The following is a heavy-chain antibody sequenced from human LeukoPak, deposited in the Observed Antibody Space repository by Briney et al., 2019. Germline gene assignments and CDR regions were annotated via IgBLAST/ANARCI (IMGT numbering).Heavy chain of an antibody. CDR1: GGTFSSYA. Sequence: SVKVSCKASGGTFSSYAISWVRQAPGQGLEWMGGIIPIFGTANYAQKFQGRVTITRNTSINTSYMELSSLRSEDTAMYYCARDSSGWYKSWFDPWGQGTLVTVSA. J-gene: IGHJ5*02. D-gene: IGHD6-19*01. CDR3: ARDSSGWYKSWFDP. CDR2: IIPIFGTA. V-gene: IGHV1-69*05.